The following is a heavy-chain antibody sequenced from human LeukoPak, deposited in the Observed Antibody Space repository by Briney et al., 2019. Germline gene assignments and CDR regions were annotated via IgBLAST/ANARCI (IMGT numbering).Heavy chain of an antibody. J-gene: IGHJ4*02. CDR3: ARQRHSGQKGGFDY. D-gene: IGHD5-12*01. CDR1: GGSISSYY. CDR2: IYYSGST. V-gene: IGHV4-59*08. Sequence: KTSETLSLTCTVSGGSISSYYWSWIRQLPGKGLEWIGYIYYSGSTNYNPSLKSRVTISVDTSKNQFSLKLSSVTAADTAVYYCARQRHSGQKGGFDYWGQGTLVTVSS.